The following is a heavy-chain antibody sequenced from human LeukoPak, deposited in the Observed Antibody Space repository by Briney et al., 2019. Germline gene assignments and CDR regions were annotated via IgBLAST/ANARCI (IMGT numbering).Heavy chain of an antibody. CDR2: IYYSGST. CDR3: ARVPISTTARGYFVY. D-gene: IGHD4-17*01. V-gene: IGHV4-61*01. J-gene: IGHJ4*02. Sequence: SETLSLTCTVSAGSVSSGSYYWSWIRQPPGKGLEWIGYIYYSGSTTYNPSLKSRVTMSVDTSKNKFSLKLNSLTAADTAVYYCARVPISTTARGYFVYWGQGTLVTVSS. CDR1: AGSVSSGSYY.